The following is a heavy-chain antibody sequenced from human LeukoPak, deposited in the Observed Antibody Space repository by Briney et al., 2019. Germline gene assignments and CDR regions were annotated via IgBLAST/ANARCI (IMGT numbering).Heavy chain of an antibody. J-gene: IGHJ6*02. Sequence: ASVKVSCKASGYTFTSYYMHWVRQAPGQGLEWMGIINPSGGSTSYAQKFRGRVTMTRDTSTSTVYMELSSLRSEDTAVYYCARDGPLGYCSGGSCWGNYYYYYGMDVWGQGTTVTVSS. V-gene: IGHV1-46*01. CDR3: ARDGPLGYCSGGSCWGNYYYYYGMDV. CDR2: INPSGGST. CDR1: GYTFTSYY. D-gene: IGHD2-15*01.